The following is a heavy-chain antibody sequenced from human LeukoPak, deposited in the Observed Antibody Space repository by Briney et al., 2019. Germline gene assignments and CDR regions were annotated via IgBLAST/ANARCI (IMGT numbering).Heavy chain of an antibody. CDR2: IDTTTGNP. CDR3: VRGTPTPGMDY. D-gene: IGHD3-10*01. J-gene: IGHJ4*02. CDR1: GYTFTGYY. Sequence: ASVKVSCKASGYTFTGYYMHWVRQAPGQGLEWMGNIDTTTGNPRYAQDFTGRFVFSLDTSVSTAHLQITSLKADDTAAYYCVRGTPTPGMDYWGQGTQVTVSS. V-gene: IGHV7-4-1*02.